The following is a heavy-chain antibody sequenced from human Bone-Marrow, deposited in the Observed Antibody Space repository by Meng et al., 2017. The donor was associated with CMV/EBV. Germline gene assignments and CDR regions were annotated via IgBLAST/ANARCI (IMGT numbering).Heavy chain of an antibody. CDR1: GFTVSSNY. CDR3: ATGGSYYDSSGYWGY. V-gene: IGHV3-21*01. D-gene: IGHD3-22*01. Sequence: GESLKISCAASGFTVSSNYMSWVRQAPGKGLERVSSISSSSSYIYYADSVKGRFTISRDNAKNSLYLQMNSLRAEDTAVYYCATGGSYYDSSGYWGYWGQGTLVTVSS. J-gene: IGHJ4*02. CDR2: ISSSSSYI.